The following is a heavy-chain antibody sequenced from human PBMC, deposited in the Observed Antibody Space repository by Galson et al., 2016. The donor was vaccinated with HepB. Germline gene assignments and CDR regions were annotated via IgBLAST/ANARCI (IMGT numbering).Heavy chain of an antibody. J-gene: IGHJ4*02. V-gene: IGHV3-30*18. Sequence: SLRLSCAAPGFTFSNYGMNWVRQAPGKGLEWVAVISYDGSNKFCADSVQGRFTISRDNSNDTLFLQMDSLTAEDTAVYYCAKDHDTAMARRGTDFDYWGQGTLVTVSS. CDR1: GFTFSNYG. CDR3: AKDHDTAMARRGTDFDY. D-gene: IGHD5-18*01. CDR2: ISYDGSNK.